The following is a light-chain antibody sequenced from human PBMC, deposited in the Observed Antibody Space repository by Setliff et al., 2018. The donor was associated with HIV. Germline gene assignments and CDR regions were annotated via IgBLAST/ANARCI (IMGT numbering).Light chain of an antibody. CDR2: YVN. V-gene: IGLV2-11*01. CDR3: WAYAGTYTYA. Sequence: QSVLTQPRSVSGSPGQSVTIPCTGTSSDFGGSNYVSWYQQHPGKAPKLIIYYVNQRPSGVPDRFSGSKSGNTASLTIAGLQADDEADYYCWAYAGTYTYAFGTGTKVTVL. J-gene: IGLJ1*01. CDR1: SSDFGGSNY.